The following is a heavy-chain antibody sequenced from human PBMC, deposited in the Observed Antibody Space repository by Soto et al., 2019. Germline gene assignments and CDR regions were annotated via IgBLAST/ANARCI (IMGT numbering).Heavy chain of an antibody. J-gene: IGHJ6*02. CDR2: IYYSGST. Sequence: PSETLSLTCTVSGGSISSYYWSWVRQPPGKGLEWIGYIYYSGSTNYNPSLKSRVTISVDTSRNQFSLKLSSMTAANTAVYYCARVDILTVYGCMDVWGQGTTVTVSS. CDR1: GGSISSYY. V-gene: IGHV4-59*08. D-gene: IGHD3-9*01. CDR3: ARVDILTVYGCMDV.